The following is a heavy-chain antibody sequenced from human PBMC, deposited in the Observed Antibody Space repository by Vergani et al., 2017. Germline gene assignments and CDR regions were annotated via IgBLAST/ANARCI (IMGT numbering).Heavy chain of an antibody. D-gene: IGHD3-10*01. CDR1: GGSFSGYY. V-gene: IGHV4-34*01. CDR3: ASTSGPSWFDP. J-gene: IGHJ5*02. Sequence: QVQLQQWGAGLLKPSETLSLTCAVYGGSFSGYYWSWIRQPPGKGLEWIGEINHSGSTNYNPSLKSRVTISVDTSKNQFSLKLSSVTAADTAVYYCASTSGPSWFDPWGQGTLVTVSS. CDR2: INHSGST.